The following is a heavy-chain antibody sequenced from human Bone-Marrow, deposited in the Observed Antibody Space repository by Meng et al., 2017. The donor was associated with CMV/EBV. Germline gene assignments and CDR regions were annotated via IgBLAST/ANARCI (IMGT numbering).Heavy chain of an antibody. CDR3: ARDQYYYDSSGSPTATYYYYGIDV. D-gene: IGHD3-22*01. Sequence: GESLKISCAASGFTFSSYAMHWVRQAPGKGLEWVAVISYDGSNKYYADSVKGRFTISRDNSKNTLYLQMNGLRAEDTAVYYCARDQYYYDSSGSPTATYYYYGIDVWGQGTTVTVSS. J-gene: IGHJ6*02. CDR1: GFTFSSYA. CDR2: ISYDGSNK. V-gene: IGHV3-30*04.